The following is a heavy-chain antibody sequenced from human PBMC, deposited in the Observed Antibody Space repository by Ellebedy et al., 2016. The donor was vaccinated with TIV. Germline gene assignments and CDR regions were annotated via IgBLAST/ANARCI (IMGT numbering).Heavy chain of an antibody. CDR2: IYPGDSDT. CDR1: GYSFTTYW. D-gene: IGHD3-9*01. V-gene: IGHV5-51*01. Sequence: GESLKISXKASGYSFTTYWIGWVRQMPGKGQEWMGIIYPGDSDTRYSPSFQGQVTISADKSISTAYLQWSSLKASDTATYYCARYDSDGGAFDIWGQGTMVTVSS. CDR3: ARYDSDGGAFDI. J-gene: IGHJ3*02.